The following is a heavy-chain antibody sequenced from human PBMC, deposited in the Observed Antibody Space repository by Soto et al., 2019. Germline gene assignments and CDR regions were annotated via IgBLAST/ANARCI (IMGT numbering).Heavy chain of an antibody. CDR3: AIHSTRTKWELPPNFDY. Sequence: GESLKISCKGSGYSFTSYWIGWVRQMPGKGLEWMGIIYPGDSDTRYSPSFQGQVTISADKSISTAYLQWSSLKASDTAMYYCAIHSTRTKWELPPNFDYWGQGTLVTVSS. CDR2: IYPGDSDT. D-gene: IGHD1-26*01. V-gene: IGHV5-51*01. CDR1: GYSFTSYW. J-gene: IGHJ4*02.